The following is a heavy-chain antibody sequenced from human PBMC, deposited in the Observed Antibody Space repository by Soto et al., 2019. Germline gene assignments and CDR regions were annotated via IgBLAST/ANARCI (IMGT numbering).Heavy chain of an antibody. CDR2: IIPIFGTA. Sequence: QVQLVQSGAEVKKPGSSVKVSCKASGGTFSSYAISWVRQAPGQGLEWMGGIIPIFGTANYAQKFQGRVTITADKSTRTAYMELSSLGSEDTAVYYCARDPTVTGYSSSCSAHYYYGMDVWGQGTTVTVSS. J-gene: IGHJ6*02. CDR1: GGTFSSYA. V-gene: IGHV1-69*06. CDR3: ARDPTVTGYSSSCSAHYYYGMDV. D-gene: IGHD6-13*01.